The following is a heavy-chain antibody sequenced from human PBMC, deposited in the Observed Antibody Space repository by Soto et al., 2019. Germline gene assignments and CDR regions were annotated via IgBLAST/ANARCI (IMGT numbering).Heavy chain of an antibody. CDR1: GGSISSYY. J-gene: IGHJ4*02. D-gene: IGHD3-10*01. V-gene: IGHV4-59*01. CDR2: IYYSGST. Sequence: SETLSLTCTVSGGSISSYYWSWIRQPPGKGLEWIGYIYYSGSTNYNPSLKSRVTISVDTSKNQFSLKLSSVTAADTAVYYCAGLVRGFFFDYWGEVPFSTVS. CDR3: AGLVRGFFFDY.